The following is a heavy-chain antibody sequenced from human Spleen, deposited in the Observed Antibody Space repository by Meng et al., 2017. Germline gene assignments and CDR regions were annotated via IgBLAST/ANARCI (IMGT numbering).Heavy chain of an antibody. D-gene: IGHD4-17*01. Sequence: VQLVPAGAEGKKPGSSVKVFCQASGNSFTAHYVHWVRQAPGEGLEWMGRINPNSGATNYAQKFQGRVTMSRDTSISTVYMELGRLRSVDTAVYYCAGDYGDFLEFDPWGQGTLVTVSS. CDR1: GNSFTAHY. CDR3: AGDYGDFLEFDP. J-gene: IGHJ5*02. CDR2: INPNSGAT. V-gene: IGHV1-2*06.